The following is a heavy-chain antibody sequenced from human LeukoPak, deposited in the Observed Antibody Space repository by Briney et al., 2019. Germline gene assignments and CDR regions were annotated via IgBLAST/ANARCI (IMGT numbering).Heavy chain of an antibody. D-gene: IGHD6-19*01. CDR3: ARDLNFKAPPAVAGDY. J-gene: IGHJ4*02. CDR2: IWYDGSNK. Sequence: PGGSLRLSCAASGFTFSSYGMHWVRQAPGKGLEWVAVIWYDGSNKYYADSVKGRFTISRDNSKNTLYLQMNSLRAEDTAVYYCARDLNFKAPPAVAGDYWGQGTLVTVSS. V-gene: IGHV3-33*01. CDR1: GFTFSSYG.